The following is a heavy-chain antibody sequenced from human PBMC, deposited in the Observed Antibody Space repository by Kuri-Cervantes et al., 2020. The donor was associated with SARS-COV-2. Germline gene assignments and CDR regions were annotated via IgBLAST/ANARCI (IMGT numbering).Heavy chain of an antibody. V-gene: IGHV3-11*04. D-gene: IGHD3-10*01. CDR1: GFTFSNAW. Sequence: GGSLRLSCAASGFTFSNAWMSWVRQAPGKGLEWVSYISSSGSTIYYADPVKGRFTISRDNAKNSLYLQMNSLRAEDTAVYYCARDQGGSGADFDYWGQGTLVTVSS. J-gene: IGHJ4*02. CDR3: ARDQGGSGADFDY. CDR2: ISSSGSTI.